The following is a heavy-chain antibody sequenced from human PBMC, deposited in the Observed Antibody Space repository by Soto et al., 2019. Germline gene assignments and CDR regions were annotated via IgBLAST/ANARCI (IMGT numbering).Heavy chain of an antibody. D-gene: IGHD2-2*01. V-gene: IGHV4-61*01. J-gene: IGHJ6*02. CDR3: ARDTYCSSTSCYARDYGMDV. CDR1: GGSITSSSYY. CDR2: IYYSGST. Sequence: SETLSLTCTVSGGSITSSSYYWGWIRQPPGKGLEWIGYIYYSGSTNYNPSLKSRVTISVDTSKNQFSLKLSSVTAADTAVYYCARDTYCSSTSCYARDYGMDVWGQGTTVTVSS.